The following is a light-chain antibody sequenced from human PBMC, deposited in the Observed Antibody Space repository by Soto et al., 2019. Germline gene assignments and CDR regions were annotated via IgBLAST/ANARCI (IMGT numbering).Light chain of an antibody. CDR3: QQYNSYSGT. V-gene: IGKV1-5*03. CDR2: RAS. CDR1: QSFSNW. J-gene: IGKJ1*01. Sequence: DIQMTQSPSTLSASVGDRVTITCRASQSFSNWLAWYQQKPGKAPKLLIYRASNLESGVPSRFSGSGSGTEFTLTISSLQPDDFATYYCQQYNSYSGTFGQGTKVDIK.